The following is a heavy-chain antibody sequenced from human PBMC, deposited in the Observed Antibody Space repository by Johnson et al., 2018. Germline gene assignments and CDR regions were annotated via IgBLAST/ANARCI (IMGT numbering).Heavy chain of an antibody. J-gene: IGHJ6*03. D-gene: IGHD2-15*01. CDR3: ASGRIVGYYYYYYIDV. Sequence: VQLQESGGGLVQPGGSLRLSCAASGFTFSTYWMHWFRQAPGKGLAWVSGINSDGSRIDYADSVKGRFTISRDNAKNTLYLQMNSLRAEDTAVYYCASGRIVGYYYYYYIDVWGKGTTVTVSS. CDR2: INSDGSRI. V-gene: IGHV3-74*01. CDR1: GFTFSTYW.